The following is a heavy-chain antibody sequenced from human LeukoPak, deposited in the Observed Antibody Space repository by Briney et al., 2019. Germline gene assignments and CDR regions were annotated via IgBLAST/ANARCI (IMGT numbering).Heavy chain of an antibody. CDR1: GFTFSSYA. D-gene: IGHD2-21*02. CDR2: ISGSGGST. Sequence: GGALRLSCAASGFTFSSYAMSWVRQAPGKGLEWVSAISGSGGSTYYADSVKGRFTISRDNSKNTLYLQMNSLRAEDTAVYYCAKIYCGGDCYLVDYWGQGTLVTVSS. CDR3: AKIYCGGDCYLVDY. V-gene: IGHV3-23*01. J-gene: IGHJ4*02.